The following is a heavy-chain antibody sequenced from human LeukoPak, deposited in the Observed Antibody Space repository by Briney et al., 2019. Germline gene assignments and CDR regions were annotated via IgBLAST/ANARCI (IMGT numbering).Heavy chain of an antibody. J-gene: IGHJ3*02. Sequence: SVKVSCKASGGTFSSYAISWVRQAPGQGLEWMGGIIPIFGTANYAQKFQGRVTVTTDESTSTAYMELSSLRSEDTAVYYCARVIHPGSSWAVGIWGQGTMVTVSS. CDR1: GGTFSSYA. CDR3: ARVIHPGSSWAVGI. CDR2: IIPIFGTA. V-gene: IGHV1-69*05. D-gene: IGHD6-13*01.